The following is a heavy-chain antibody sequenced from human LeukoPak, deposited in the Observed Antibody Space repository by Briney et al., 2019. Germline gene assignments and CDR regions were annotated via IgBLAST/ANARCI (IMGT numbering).Heavy chain of an antibody. V-gene: IGHV3-7*01. D-gene: IGHD3-10*01. J-gene: IGHJ3*02. CDR2: IKEDGSEK. Sequence: GGSLRLSCAASGFTLNSYWMSWVRQAPGKGLEWVANIKEDGSEKYYVDSVEGRFTISRDNAKNSLYLHMNSLTAEDTAMYYCARGWVAGVPFDAFDIWGQGTMVSVSS. CDR3: ARGWVAGVPFDAFDI. CDR1: GFTLNSYW.